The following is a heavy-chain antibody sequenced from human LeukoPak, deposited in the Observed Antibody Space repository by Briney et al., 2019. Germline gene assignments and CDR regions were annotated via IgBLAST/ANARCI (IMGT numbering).Heavy chain of an antibody. CDR2: ITGNGDTT. D-gene: IGHD3-10*01. V-gene: IGHV3-23*01. CDR3: ASSRAYGFPDY. CDR1: GFTFSSYP. J-gene: IGHJ4*02. Sequence: GGSLRLSCTASGFTFSSYPMYWVRQAPGKGLEWVSAITGNGDTTYYADSMKGRFTLSRDNSKNTLYLQMSSLRAEDTAVYYCASSRAYGFPDYWGQGSLVTVSS.